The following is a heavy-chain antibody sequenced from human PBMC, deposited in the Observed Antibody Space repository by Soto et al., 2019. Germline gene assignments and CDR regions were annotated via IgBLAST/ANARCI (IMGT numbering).Heavy chain of an antibody. Sequence: SVKVSCNASGYSLTSYYMHWVRQAPGQGLEWMGITNPSDGSTNYAQKFQGRLTMTSDTSTSTVYMEMSSLRSEDTAMYYCARSYVTSRPIDFWGQGTLVTVSS. J-gene: IGHJ4*02. V-gene: IGHV1-46*01. CDR3: ARSYVTSRPIDF. CDR2: TNPSDGST. D-gene: IGHD3-10*02. CDR1: GYSLTSYY.